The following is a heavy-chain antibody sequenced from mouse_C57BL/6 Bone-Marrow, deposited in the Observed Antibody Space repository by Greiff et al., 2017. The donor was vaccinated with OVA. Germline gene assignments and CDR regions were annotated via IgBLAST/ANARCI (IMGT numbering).Heavy chain of an antibody. CDR2: INSDGGST. J-gene: IGHJ1*03. Sequence: EVMLVESGGGLVQPGESLKLSCESNEYEFPSHDMSWVRKTPEKRLELVAAINSDGGSTYYPDTMERRFIISRDNTKKTLYLQMSCLRSEDTALYYCARQVIYYYGSSPLWWYFDVWGTGTTVTVSS. CDR3: ARQVIYYYGSSPLWWYFDV. D-gene: IGHD1-1*01. V-gene: IGHV5-2*03. CDR1: EYEFPSHD.